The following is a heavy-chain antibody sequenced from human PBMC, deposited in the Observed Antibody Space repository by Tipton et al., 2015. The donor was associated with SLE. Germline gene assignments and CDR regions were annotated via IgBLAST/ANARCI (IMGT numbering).Heavy chain of an antibody. CDR2: IYYSGST. Sequence: TLSLTCTVSGGSINSYYWSWIRQPQGKGLEWIGYIYYSGSTNYNPSLKSRVTISVDTSKNQFSLKLSSVTAADPAVYYCTRGGGSYMYPVDYWGQGTLVTVSS. V-gene: IGHV4-59*01. CDR1: GGSINSYY. J-gene: IGHJ4*02. CDR3: TRGGGSYMYPVDY. D-gene: IGHD1-26*01.